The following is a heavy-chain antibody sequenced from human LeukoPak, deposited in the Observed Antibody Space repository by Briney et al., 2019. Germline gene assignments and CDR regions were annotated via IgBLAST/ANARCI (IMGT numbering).Heavy chain of an antibody. CDR1: GFTFSSYG. CDR3: ARDMCSSTSCYGDYYYGMDV. V-gene: IGHV3-33*01. CDR2: IWYDGSNK. D-gene: IGHD2-2*01. J-gene: IGHJ6*04. Sequence: PGGSLRLSCAASGFTFSSYGMHWVRQAPGKGLEWVAAIWYDGSNKYYADSVKGRFTISRDNSKNTLYLQMNSLRAEDTAVYYCARDMCSSTSCYGDYYYGMDVWGKGTTVTVSS.